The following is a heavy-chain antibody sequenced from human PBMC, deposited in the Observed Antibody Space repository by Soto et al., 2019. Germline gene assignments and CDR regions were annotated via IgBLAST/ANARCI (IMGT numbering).Heavy chain of an antibody. Sequence: QVQLVESGGGVVQPGRSLRLSCAASGFTFSSYGMHWVRQAPGKGLEWVAVISYDGSNKYYADSVKGRFTISRDNSKNTLYLQMNSLRAEDTAVYYCARRVIMDYWGQGTLVTVSS. CDR1: GFTFSSYG. J-gene: IGHJ4*02. CDR3: ARRVIMDY. V-gene: IGHV3-30*03. D-gene: IGHD3-3*01. CDR2: ISYDGSNK.